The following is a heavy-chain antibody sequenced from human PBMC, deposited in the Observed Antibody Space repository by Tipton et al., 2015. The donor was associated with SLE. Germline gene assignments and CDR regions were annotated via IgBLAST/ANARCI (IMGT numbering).Heavy chain of an antibody. J-gene: IGHJ4*02. CDR3: ARGYCSGGSCLGGY. CDR2: ISANGGLT. CDR1: GFIFSTYA. D-gene: IGHD2-15*01. V-gene: IGHV3-23*01. Sequence: SLRLSCAASGFIFSTYAMNWVRQAPGKGLEWVSGISANGGLTIYTDSVKGRFTISRDNPKNTLYLQMNSLRAEDTAVYYCARGYCSGGSCLGGYWGQGTLVTVSS.